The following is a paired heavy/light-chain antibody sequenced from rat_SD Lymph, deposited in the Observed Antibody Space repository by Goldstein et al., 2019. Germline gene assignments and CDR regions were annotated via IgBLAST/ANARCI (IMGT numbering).Heavy chain of an antibody. J-gene: IGHJ3*01. CDR1: GYTFTSHY. V-gene: IGHV1-24*01. CDR3: AGNYEGHWFAY. CDR2: IYPGNGNT. Sequence: QVQLQQSGTELVKPASSVKISCKASGYTFTSHYMHWIRLQPGNGLEWIGWIYPGNGNTKYNQKFDGKATLTTDRSSSTAYMQLTSLTSEDSAVYFCAGNYEGHWFAYWGQGTLVTVSS. D-gene: IGHD1-11*01.
Light chain of an antibody. J-gene: IGKJ2-3*01. CDR3: VQSTHAPYT. CDR1: QSLLHRNGNTY. V-gene: IGKV2S25*01. CDR2: LVS. Sequence: DVVLTQTPPTLSATIGQSVSISCRSSQSLLHRNGNTYLNWLLQRPGQPPQLLIYLVSRLESGVPNRFSGSGSGTDFTLRIRGVEAEDLGVYYCVQSTHAPYTFGAGTKLELK.